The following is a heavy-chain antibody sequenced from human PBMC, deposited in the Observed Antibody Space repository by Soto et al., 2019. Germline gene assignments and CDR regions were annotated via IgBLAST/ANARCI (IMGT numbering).Heavy chain of an antibody. CDR1: GFTFSSYA. J-gene: IGHJ3*02. CDR3: AKAGRRSVLRFLEWVGAFDI. D-gene: IGHD3-3*01. V-gene: IGHV3-23*01. CDR2: ISGSGGST. Sequence: EVQLLESGGGLVQPGGSLRLSCAASGFTFSSYAMSWVRQAPGKGLEWVSAISGSGGSTYYADSVKGRFTISRDNTKNTMYLQMNSLRAEDSAVYYCAKAGRRSVLRFLEWVGAFDIWGQGTMVTVSS.